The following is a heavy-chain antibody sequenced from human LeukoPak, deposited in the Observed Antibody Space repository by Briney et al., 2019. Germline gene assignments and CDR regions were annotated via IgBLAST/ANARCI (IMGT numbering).Heavy chain of an antibody. D-gene: IGHD3-10*01. J-gene: IGHJ3*01. V-gene: IGHV1-8*02. CDR2: MNPNSGNT. CDR3: ARDLGSV. CDR1: GYTFTSYD. Sequence: ASVKVSCKASGYTFTSYDINWVRQATGQGLEWMGWMNPNSGNTGYAQKFQGRVTMTRDTSISTAYMELSRLRSDDTAVYYCARDLGSVWGQGTMVTVSS.